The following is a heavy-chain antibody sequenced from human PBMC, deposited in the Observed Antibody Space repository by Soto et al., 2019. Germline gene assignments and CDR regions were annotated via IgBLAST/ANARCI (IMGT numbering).Heavy chain of an antibody. CDR3: ARGEIHYYDSSGYYLHYFDY. J-gene: IGHJ4*02. CDR1: GGSFSGYY. D-gene: IGHD3-22*01. V-gene: IGHV4-34*01. CDR2: INHSGST. Sequence: PSETLSLTCAVYGGSFSGYYWSWIRQPPGKGLEWIGEINHSGSTNYNPSLKSRVTISVDASKNQFSLKLSSVTAADTAVYYCARGEIHYYDSSGYYLHYFDYWGQGTLVTVSS.